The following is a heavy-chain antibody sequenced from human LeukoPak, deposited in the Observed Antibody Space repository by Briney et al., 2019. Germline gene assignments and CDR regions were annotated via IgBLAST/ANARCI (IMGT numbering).Heavy chain of an antibody. CDR1: GDSISLSFYY. CDR2: IYYSGTT. Sequence: SETLSLTCSVSGDSISLSFYYWGWIRQPPGKALEWIGSIYYSGTTSYNPSLKSRVTISVDTSKNQFSLKLSSVTAADTAVYYCARSDYGDYVRFDPWGQGTLVTVSS. J-gene: IGHJ5*02. D-gene: IGHD4-17*01. V-gene: IGHV4-39*07. CDR3: ARSDYGDYVRFDP.